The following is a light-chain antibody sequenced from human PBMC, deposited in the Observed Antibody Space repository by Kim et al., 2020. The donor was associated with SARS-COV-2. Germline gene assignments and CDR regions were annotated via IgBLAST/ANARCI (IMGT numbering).Light chain of an antibody. CDR3: QKYNSAPPIFT. CDR1: QVLSHY. J-gene: IGKJ3*01. CDR2: AAS. Sequence: VGDRVTITCRAGQVLSHYLAWYQQKPGKVPKLLIYAASALQSGVPSLFSGSGSGTDFTLTISSLQPEDVATYYCQKYNSAPPIFTFGPGTKVDIK. V-gene: IGKV1-27*01.